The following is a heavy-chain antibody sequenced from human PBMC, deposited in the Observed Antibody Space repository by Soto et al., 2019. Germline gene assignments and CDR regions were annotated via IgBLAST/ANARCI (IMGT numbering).Heavy chain of an antibody. J-gene: IGHJ4*02. V-gene: IGHV4-31*03. CDR3: ARVGTMVRGVITAFDY. CDR2: IYYSGST. CDR1: GGSISSGSYY. D-gene: IGHD3-10*01. Sequence: QVQLQESGPGLVKPSQTLSLTCTVSGGSISSGSYYWSWIRQHPGKGLEWIGYIYYSGSTYYNPSPKSRVTISVDTSKNQFSLKLSSVTAADTAVYYCARVGTMVRGVITAFDYWGQGTLVTVSS.